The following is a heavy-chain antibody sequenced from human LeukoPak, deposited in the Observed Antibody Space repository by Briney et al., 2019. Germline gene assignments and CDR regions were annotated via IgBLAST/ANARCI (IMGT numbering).Heavy chain of an antibody. D-gene: IGHD2-15*01. CDR3: ARDQRYCSGGGCYGWFDP. CDR1: GFTFSSFA. Sequence: GGSLRLSCAASGFTFSSFAMSWVRQAPGKGLEWVSAISGGGSNTYSADSVKGRFTISRDNSKNTLHLQMNSLRAEDTAVYYFARDQRYCSGGGCYGWFDPWGQGTLVTVSS. J-gene: IGHJ5*02. CDR2: ISGGGSNT. V-gene: IGHV3-23*01.